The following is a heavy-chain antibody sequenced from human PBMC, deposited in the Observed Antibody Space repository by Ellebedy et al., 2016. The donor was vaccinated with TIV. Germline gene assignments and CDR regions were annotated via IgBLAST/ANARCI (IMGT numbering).Heavy chain of an antibody. J-gene: IGHJ4*02. V-gene: IGHV5-51*01. CDR2: IYPGDSDT. CDR1: GYSFTSYW. CDR3: ARWGDSSGWYRCDY. Sequence: GGSLRLXCKGSGYSFTSYWIGWVRQMPGKGLEWMGIIYPGDSDTRYSPSFQGQVTISADKSISTAYLQWSSLKASDTAMYYCARWGDSSGWYRCDYWGQGTLVTVSS. D-gene: IGHD6-19*01.